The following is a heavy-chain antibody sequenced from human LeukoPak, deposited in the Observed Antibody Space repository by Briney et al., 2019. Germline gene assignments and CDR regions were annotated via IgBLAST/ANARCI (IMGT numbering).Heavy chain of an antibody. D-gene: IGHD2-15*01. CDR2: IYYGRNT. Sequence: PSENLSLTCTVSGGSISSFYWSWLRQPPGKGLEWIGTIYYGRNTYYNPSLKSRVTISVNTSKNQFSLKLSSVTAADTAVYYCAMPLGYCSGGSCYRAAFDIWGQGTMVTVSS. CDR1: GGSISSFY. CDR3: AMPLGYCSGGSCYRAAFDI. V-gene: IGHV4-59*04. J-gene: IGHJ3*02.